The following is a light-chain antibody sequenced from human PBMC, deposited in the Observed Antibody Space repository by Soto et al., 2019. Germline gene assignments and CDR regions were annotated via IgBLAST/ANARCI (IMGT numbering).Light chain of an antibody. CDR2: DAS. V-gene: IGKV3-11*01. CDR1: QYVSSF. J-gene: IGKJ1*01. Sequence: ILFTQSPATLSLSPGERATLSCRASQYVSSFLAWYQQKAGQPPRLLIYDASHRATGIPARFSGSGSGTDFTLTINSLEAEDLALYYCQQRYNWPTTFGQGTKVDIK. CDR3: QQRYNWPTT.